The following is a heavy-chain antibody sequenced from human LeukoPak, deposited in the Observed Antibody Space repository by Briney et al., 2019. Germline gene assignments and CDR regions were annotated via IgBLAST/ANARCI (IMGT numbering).Heavy chain of an antibody. CDR2: IGSSGGTI. V-gene: IGHV3-48*03. D-gene: IGHD2-21*01. CDR1: GFTFSTYE. J-gene: IGHJ4*02. Sequence: GGSLRLSCAASGFTFSTYEMNWVRQAPGKGLEWVSYIGSSGGTIHYSDSVKGRFTISRDNAKNSLYLQMNSLRAEDTAVYYCVREVRREGDQFDYWGQGTLVTVSS. CDR3: VREVRREGDQFDY.